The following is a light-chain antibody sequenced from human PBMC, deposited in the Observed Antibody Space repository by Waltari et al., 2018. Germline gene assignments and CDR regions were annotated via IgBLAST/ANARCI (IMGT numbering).Light chain of an antibody. CDR1: SSDFGIYTF. V-gene: IGLV2-14*03. Sequence: QSPLTQPPSVSGPPGQPIPIPAPGTSSDFGIYTFVSWYQQHPGKAPKLMIYDVSNRPSGVSNRFSGSKSGNTASLTISGLQGEDEADYYCSSYTSSRTRVFGGGTKLTVL. J-gene: IGLJ3*02. CDR3: SSYTSSRTRV. CDR2: DVS.